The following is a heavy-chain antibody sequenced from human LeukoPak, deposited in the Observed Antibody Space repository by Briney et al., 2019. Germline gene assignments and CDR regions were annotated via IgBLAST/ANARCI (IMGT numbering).Heavy chain of an antibody. D-gene: IGHD3-3*01. J-gene: IGHJ4*02. CDR3: ARDPSNTSGYYAYLDY. CDR1: GSTFTSHG. CDR2: ISTYNGDT. V-gene: IGHV1-18*01. Sequence: ASVKVSCKASGSTFTSHGISWVRQAPGQGLEWMGWISTYNGDTKYAQKTQGRVTMTTDASTSTAYMELRSLRSDDTAVYYCARDPSNTSGYYAYLDYWGQGTLVTVSS.